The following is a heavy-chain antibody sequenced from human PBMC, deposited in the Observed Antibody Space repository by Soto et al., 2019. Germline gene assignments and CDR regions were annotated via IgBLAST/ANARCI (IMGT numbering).Heavy chain of an antibody. CDR1: GFTFSSYG. CDR3: ARDSVAYYGMDV. CDR2: IWYDGSNK. V-gene: IGHV3-33*01. J-gene: IGHJ6*02. Sequence: GGSLRLSCAASGFTFSSYGMHWVRQAPGKGLEWVAVIWYDGSNKYYADSVKGRFTISRDNSKNTLYLQMNSLRAEDTAVYYCARDSVAYYGMDVWGQGTTVTVSS.